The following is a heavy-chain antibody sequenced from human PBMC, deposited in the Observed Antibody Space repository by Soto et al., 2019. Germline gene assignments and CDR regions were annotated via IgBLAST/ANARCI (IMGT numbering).Heavy chain of an antibody. CDR3: AKHEQVVVFYNGMDV. Sequence: PGGSLRLSCAASGFTFSSYSMNWVRQAPGRGLEWVSSISSSSSYIYYADSVKGRFTISRDNAKNTLYLQVNSLRAEDTALYYCAKHEQVVVFYNGMDVWGQGTTLTVPS. D-gene: IGHD2-21*01. J-gene: IGHJ6*02. CDR1: GFTFSSYS. V-gene: IGHV3-21*04. CDR2: ISSSSSYI.